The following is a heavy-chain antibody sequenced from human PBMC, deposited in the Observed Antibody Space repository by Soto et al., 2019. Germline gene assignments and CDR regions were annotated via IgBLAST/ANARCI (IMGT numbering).Heavy chain of an antibody. CDR3: ARLDDYGDYIQRFDP. CDR2: IYHGGNI. D-gene: IGHD4-17*01. Sequence: SETLSLTCAVSGDSVNTSDWWNWVRQPPGKGLEWIGEIYHGGNIYYNPSLKSRVTISLDTSKNEVSLQLSSVTAADTAVYYCARLDDYGDYIQRFDPWGQGTLVTVSS. V-gene: IGHV4-4*02. J-gene: IGHJ5*02. CDR1: GDSVNTSDW.